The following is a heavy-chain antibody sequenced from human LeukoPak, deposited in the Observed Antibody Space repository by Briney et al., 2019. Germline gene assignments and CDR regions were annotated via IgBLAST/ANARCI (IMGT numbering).Heavy chain of an antibody. J-gene: IGHJ4*02. D-gene: IGHD1-1*01. CDR2: IYTTGST. CDR1: GGSISSGRYY. CDR3: ARHLSGTTMSHYFDF. V-gene: IGHV4-61*02. Sequence: SETLSLTCTVSGGSISSGRYYWSWIRQPAGKGLEWIGRIYTTGSTNYNPSLKSRVTISVDTSKNQFSLKLYSVTASDAAIYYCARHLSGTTMSHYFDFWGQGTLVTVSS.